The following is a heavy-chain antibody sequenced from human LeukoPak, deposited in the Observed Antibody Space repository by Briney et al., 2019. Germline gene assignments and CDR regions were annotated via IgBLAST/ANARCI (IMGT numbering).Heavy chain of an antibody. CDR2: INQDGGEK. V-gene: IGHV3-7*01. CDR3: ARGGGSPDS. D-gene: IGHD2-15*01. CDR1: GFTFSDYY. J-gene: IGHJ4*02. Sequence: PGGSLRLSCAPSGFTFSDYYMGWVRQAPGKGLEWVANINQDGGEKHYVDSVKGRFTLSRDNAKNSLFLQMNSLRVEDTAVYYCARGGGSPDSWGQGTLVTVSS.